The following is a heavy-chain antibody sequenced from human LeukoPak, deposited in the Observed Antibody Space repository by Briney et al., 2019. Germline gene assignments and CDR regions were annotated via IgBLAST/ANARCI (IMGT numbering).Heavy chain of an antibody. J-gene: IGHJ6*03. V-gene: IGHV1-18*01. D-gene: IGHD3-3*01. Sequence: ASVKVSCKASGYTFTSYGISWVRQAPGQGLEWMGWISAYNGNTNYAQKLQGRVTMTTDTSTSTAYMELRSLRSDDTAMYYCARYDFWSGLPPCYMDVWGKGTTVTVSS. CDR2: ISAYNGNT. CDR1: GYTFTSYG. CDR3: ARYDFWSGLPPCYMDV.